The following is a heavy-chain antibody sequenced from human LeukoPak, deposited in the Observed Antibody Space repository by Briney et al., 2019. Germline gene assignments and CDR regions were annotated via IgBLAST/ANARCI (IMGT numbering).Heavy chain of an antibody. CDR2: VHHSGTA. D-gene: IGHD3-22*01. Sequence: SETLSLTCTVSNGSISNYFWSWIRQPPGKGLEWIGYVHHSGTANYNPSLMRRVNISIDTSEYRLSLKLSSVTAADTALYYCASLGGYYESSSYSQLDAFDIWGQGTVVTVSS. J-gene: IGHJ3*02. V-gene: IGHV4-59*01. CDR3: ASLGGYYESSSYSQLDAFDI. CDR1: NGSISNYF.